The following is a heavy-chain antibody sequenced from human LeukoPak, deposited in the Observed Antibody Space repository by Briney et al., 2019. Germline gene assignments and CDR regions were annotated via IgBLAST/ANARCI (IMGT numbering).Heavy chain of an antibody. V-gene: IGHV1-69*06. D-gene: IGHD5-18*01. CDR3: ARNRRRGDTAMALDYYFDY. CDR2: IIPIFGTA. J-gene: IGHJ4*02. CDR1: GYTFTRYA. Sequence: ASVKVSCKASGYTFTRYAINWVRQAPGQGLEWMGGIIPIFGTANYAQKFQGRVTITADKSTSTAYMELSSLRSEDTAVYYCARNRRRGDTAMALDYYFDYWGQGTLVTVSS.